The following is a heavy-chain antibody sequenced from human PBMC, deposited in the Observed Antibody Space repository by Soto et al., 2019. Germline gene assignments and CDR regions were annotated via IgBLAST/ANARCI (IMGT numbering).Heavy chain of an antibody. CDR2: INNAGTT. CDR3: VRENYYYGMGV. Sequence: PGGSLRLSCAASGFTFSSYAMHWVRQGPGKGLQWVSVINNAGTTFYADSVKGRFTLSRDNSKNTVYLQMNSLRVEDTAMYYCVRENYYYGMGVWGQGTAVTVSS. J-gene: IGHJ6*02. V-gene: IGHV3-66*01. CDR1: GFTFSSYA.